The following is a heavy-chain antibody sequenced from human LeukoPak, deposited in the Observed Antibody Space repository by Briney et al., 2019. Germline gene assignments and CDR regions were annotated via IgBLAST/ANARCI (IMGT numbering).Heavy chain of an antibody. Sequence: SETLSLTCALYGGSFSGYYWSWIRQSPGKGLEWIGQINHSGYTNYKPSLKSRVTISVDTSKNQFSLKLSSVTAADTAVYYCARRESGAPNWFDPWGQGTLVTVSS. J-gene: IGHJ5*02. D-gene: IGHD3-10*01. CDR1: GGSFSGYY. CDR2: INHSGYT. V-gene: IGHV4-34*01. CDR3: ARRESGAPNWFDP.